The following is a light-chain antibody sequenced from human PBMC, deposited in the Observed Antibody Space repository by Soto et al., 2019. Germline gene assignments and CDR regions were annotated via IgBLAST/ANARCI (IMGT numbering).Light chain of an antibody. V-gene: IGKV3-15*01. CDR1: QSISSN. J-gene: IGKJ1*01. CDR3: QQHDNWPPWT. CDR2: GAS. Sequence: EVVMTQSPATLSVSPGERATLSCRASQSISSNLAWYQQKPGQAPRLLIYGASTRASGISARFSGSGSGTDFTLTISSLQSEDYAVYYCQQHDNWPPWTFGQGTKVEIK.